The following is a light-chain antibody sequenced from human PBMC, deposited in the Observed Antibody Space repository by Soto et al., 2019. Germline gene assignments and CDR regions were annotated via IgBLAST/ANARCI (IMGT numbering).Light chain of an antibody. J-gene: IGKJ2*01. V-gene: IGKV4-1*01. CDR1: QSVLLSSNNKNY. CDR2: WAS. Sequence: DIVMTQSPDSLAVSLGERATINCKSSQSVLLSSNNKNYLAWYQQKPGQPPKLLIYWASTRESGVPDRFSGSGSGTDFTLTISSLQADDAAVYYCQQYYSTPPTFGQGTMLEIK. CDR3: QQYYSTPPT.